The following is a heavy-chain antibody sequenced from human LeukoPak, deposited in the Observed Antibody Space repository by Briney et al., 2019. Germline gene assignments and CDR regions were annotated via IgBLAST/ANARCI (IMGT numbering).Heavy chain of an antibody. D-gene: IGHD2-8*02. CDR3: AKDLGTKYCIGY. CDR2: ISWDGAVI. Sequence: GGSLRLSCVTSGFTFRSSAMHWVRQAPGRGLEWIAFISWDGAVIYYADSVKGRFTISRDTSKRTVSLQVDSLRAEDTAVYYCAKDLGTKYCIGYWGQGALVTVSS. CDR1: GFTFRSSA. V-gene: IGHV3-30*18. J-gene: IGHJ4*02.